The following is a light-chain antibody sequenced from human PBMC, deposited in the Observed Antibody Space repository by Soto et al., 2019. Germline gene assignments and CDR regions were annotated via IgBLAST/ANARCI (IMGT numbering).Light chain of an antibody. V-gene: IGKV3-20*01. CDR3: QQYLSSPPYG. Sequence: EIVLTQSPGTLSLSPGERATLSRRASHTIGTYLAWYQHKPGQAPRLLVYGASSRATGIPDRFSGSGSGTDFTLTISRLEPEDFAVYYCQQYLSSPPYGFGQGTKLEVK. J-gene: IGKJ2*03. CDR2: GAS. CDR1: HTIGTY.